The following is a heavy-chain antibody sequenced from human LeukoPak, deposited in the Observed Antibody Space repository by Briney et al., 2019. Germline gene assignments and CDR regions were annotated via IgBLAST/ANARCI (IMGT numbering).Heavy chain of an antibody. CDR3: XXESPKWELPDPYYYXDX. V-gene: IGHV3-72*01. J-gene: IGHJ6*03. CDR1: GFTFSDHY. D-gene: IGHD1-26*01. Sequence: GGSLRLSCAASGFTFSDHYMDWVRQAPGKGLEWVGRTRNKANSYTTEYAASVKGRFTISRDGSKNSLYLQMNSLKTEDTAVYYXXXESPKWELPDPYYYXDXXGKXXXVTV. CDR2: TRNKANSYTT.